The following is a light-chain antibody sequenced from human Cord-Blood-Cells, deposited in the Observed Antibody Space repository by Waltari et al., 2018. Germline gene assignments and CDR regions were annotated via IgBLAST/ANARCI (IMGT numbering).Light chain of an antibody. CDR1: QSVLYSSNNKNY. J-gene: IGKJ2*01. V-gene: IGKV4-1*01. CDR2: WAS. CDR3: QKYYSTPYT. Sequence: DILMTQSPDPLAVSLGERATINFNSSQSVLYSSNNKNYLAWYQQKPGQPPKLLIYWASTRESGVPDRFSGSGSGTDFTLTISSLQAEDVAVYYCQKYYSTPYTFGQGTKLEIK.